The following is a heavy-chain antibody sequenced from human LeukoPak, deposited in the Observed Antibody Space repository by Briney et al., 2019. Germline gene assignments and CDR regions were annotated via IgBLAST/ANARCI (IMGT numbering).Heavy chain of an antibody. CDR3: ARKLGQYWYFDL. J-gene: IGHJ2*01. V-gene: IGHV4-59*12. CDR1: GGSISSYY. CDR2: IYYSGST. Sequence: SETLSLTCTVSGGSISSYYWSWIRQPPGKGLEWIGYIYYSGSTNYNPSLKSRVTISVDTSKNQFSLKLSSVTAADTAVYYCARKLGQYWYFDLWGRGTLVTVSS. D-gene: IGHD3/OR15-3a*01.